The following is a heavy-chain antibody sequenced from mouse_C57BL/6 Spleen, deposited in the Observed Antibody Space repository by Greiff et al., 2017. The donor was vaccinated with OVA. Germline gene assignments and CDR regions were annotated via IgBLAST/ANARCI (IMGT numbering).Heavy chain of an antibody. CDR1: GYAFSSSW. V-gene: IGHV1-82*01. Sequence: VHLVESGPELVKPGASVKISCKASGYAFSSSWMNWVKQRPGKGLEWIGRIYPGDGDTNYNGKFKGKATLTADKSSSTAYMQLSSLTSEDSAVYFCARPQTAQATGFAYWGQGTLVTVSA. J-gene: IGHJ3*01. D-gene: IGHD3-2*02. CDR3: ARPQTAQATGFAY. CDR2: IYPGDGDT.